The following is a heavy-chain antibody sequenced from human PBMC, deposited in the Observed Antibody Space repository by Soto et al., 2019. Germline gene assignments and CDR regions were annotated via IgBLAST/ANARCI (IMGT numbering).Heavy chain of an antibody. Sequence: QGHLVQSGAEVKKPGASVKVSCQASGYAFTTYGITWVRQAPGQGLEWMGWISAHNGNTNDAQKLQGRVTVTRDTSTSTAYMELRSLRSDDTAVYYCARGRYGDYWGQGALVTVSS. D-gene: IGHD1-1*01. J-gene: IGHJ4*02. CDR1: GYAFTTYG. V-gene: IGHV1-18*01. CDR3: ARGRYGDY. CDR2: ISAHNGNT.